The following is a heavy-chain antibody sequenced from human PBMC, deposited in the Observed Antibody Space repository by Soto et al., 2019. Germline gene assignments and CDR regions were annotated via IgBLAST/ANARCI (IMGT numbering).Heavy chain of an antibody. CDR2: SDPEDGET. Sequence: RASVKVSCKISGYALSELSIHWVRQAPGKGLEWMGGSDPEDGETVYTQKFQGRVTMTEGTSPDTAFLELSGLRSEDTAVYYCVTYLTTTAHVFDFWGQGTLVTVSS. V-gene: IGHV1-24*01. D-gene: IGHD1-1*01. CDR1: GYALSELS. CDR3: VTYLTTTAHVFDF. J-gene: IGHJ3*01.